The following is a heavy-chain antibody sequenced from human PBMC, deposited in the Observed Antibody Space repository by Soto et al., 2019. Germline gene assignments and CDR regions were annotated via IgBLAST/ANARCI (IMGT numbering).Heavy chain of an antibody. CDR1: GYSFSSHA. Sequence: QVQLEQSGSEVKKSGSSVKVSCKASGYSFSSHAITWVRQAPGQGLEWMGGIIPVFGTPSYAQKFQGRVTISAEKSTNTSYRKLRSLRSEDTAVYYCARGGALSTSLYWGDGLDSWGQGTQVTVSS. V-gene: IGHV1-69*06. J-gene: IGHJ4*02. CDR3: ARGGALSTSLYWGDGLDS. D-gene: IGHD2-8*02. CDR2: IIPVFGTP.